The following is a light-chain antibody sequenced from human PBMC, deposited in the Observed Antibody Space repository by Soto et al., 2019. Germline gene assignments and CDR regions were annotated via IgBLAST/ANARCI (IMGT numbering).Light chain of an antibody. CDR1: HAGSIL. J-gene: IGKJ4*01. V-gene: IGKV1-12*01. CDR2: GAS. CDR3: QQANSFPLT. Sequence: DIQMTQSASSVSASVGDRVTMTCRASHAGSILLAWDQREPXIXPKLLIYGASSLQGGAPSRFTGSGSGTDFTLTITSLQPDDIAIYYCQQANSFPLTFGGGTKVDIK.